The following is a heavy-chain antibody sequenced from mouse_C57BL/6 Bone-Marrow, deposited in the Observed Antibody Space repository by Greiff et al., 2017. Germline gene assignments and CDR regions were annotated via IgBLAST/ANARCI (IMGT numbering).Heavy chain of an antibody. Sequence: DVKLVESGGGLVKPGGSLKLSCAASGFTFSDYGMHWVRQAPEKGLEWVAYISSGSSTIYYADTVKGRFTISRDNAKNTLFLQMTSLRSEDTAMYYCARSYAMDYWGKGTSVTVSS. V-gene: IGHV5-17*01. CDR1: GFTFSDYG. CDR3: ARSYAMDY. J-gene: IGHJ4*01. CDR2: ISSGSSTI.